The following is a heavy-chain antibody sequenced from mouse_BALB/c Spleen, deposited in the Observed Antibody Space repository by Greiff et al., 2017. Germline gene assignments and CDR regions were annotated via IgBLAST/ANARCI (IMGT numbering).Heavy chain of an antibody. CDR2: INPSNGGT. CDR1: GYTFTSYY. D-gene: IGHD3-1*01. CDR3: TRRGARAGFAY. J-gene: IGHJ3*01. V-gene: IGHV1S81*02. Sequence: QVQLQQPGAELVKPGASVKLSCKASGYTFTSYYMYWVKQRPGQGLEWIGGINPSNGGTNFNEKFKSKATLTVDKSSSTAYMQLSSLTSEDSAVYYCTRRGARAGFAYWGQGTLVTVSA.